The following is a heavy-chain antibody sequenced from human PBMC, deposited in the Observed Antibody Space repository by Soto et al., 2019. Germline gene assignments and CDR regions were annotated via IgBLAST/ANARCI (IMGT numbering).Heavy chain of an antibody. V-gene: IGHV4-39*01. CDR3: ARTGYFDWLLYPFDY. D-gene: IGHD3-9*01. CDR1: GGSISSSSYY. CDR2: IYYSGST. Sequence: SETLSLTCTVSGGSISSSSYYWGWIRQPPGKGLEWIGSIYYSGSTYYNPSLKSRVTISVDTSKNQFSLKLSSVTAADTAVYYCARTGYFDWLLYPFDYWGQGTLVTVSS. J-gene: IGHJ4*02.